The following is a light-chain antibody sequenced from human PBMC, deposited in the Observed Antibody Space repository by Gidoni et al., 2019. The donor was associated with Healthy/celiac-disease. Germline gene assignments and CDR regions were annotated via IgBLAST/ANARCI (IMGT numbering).Light chain of an antibody. CDR1: SSDVGGYNY. CDR3: SSYTSSSTPVV. CDR2: DVS. V-gene: IGLV2-14*01. J-gene: IGLJ2*01. Sequence: QSALTQPASVSGSPVQSITISCTGTSSDVGGYNYVSWYQQHPGKAPKLMIYDVSNRPSGVSNRFSGSKSGNTASLTISGLQVEDEADYYCSSYTSSSTPVVFGGGTKLTVL.